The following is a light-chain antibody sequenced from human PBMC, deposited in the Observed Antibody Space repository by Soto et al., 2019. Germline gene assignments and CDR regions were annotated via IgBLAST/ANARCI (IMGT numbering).Light chain of an antibody. J-gene: IGKJ2*01. V-gene: IGKV2-30*02. Sequence: DVVMTQSPLSLPVTLGQPASISCRSSQSLLHTDGNTYLNWFQQRPGQSPRRLIYKVSNRDSGVPDRFSGSGSVSHFTLKISRVEAEDIGVYYCMQGTLWPPYTFGQGTNLEI. CDR3: MQGTLWPPYT. CDR2: KVS. CDR1: QSLLHTDGNTY.